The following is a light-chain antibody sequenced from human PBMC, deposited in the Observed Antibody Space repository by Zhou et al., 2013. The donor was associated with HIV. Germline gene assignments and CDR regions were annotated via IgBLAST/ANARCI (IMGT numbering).Light chain of an antibody. Sequence: DIQMTQSPSTLSASVGDRVTITCRASQSIGSWLAWYQQKPGKAPKLLIYKASSLESGVPSRFSGSGSGTEFTLTISSLQPDDFATYYCQQYSNYLFTFGPRDRQWISN. J-gene: IGKJ3*01. V-gene: IGKV1-5*03. CDR2: KAS. CDR1: QSIGSW. CDR3: QQYSNYLFT.